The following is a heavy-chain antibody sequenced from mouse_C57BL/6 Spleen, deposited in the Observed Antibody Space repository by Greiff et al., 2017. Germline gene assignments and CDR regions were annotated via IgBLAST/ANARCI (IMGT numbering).Heavy chain of an antibody. Sequence: EVQLVESGGGLVKPGGSLKLSCAASGFTFSDYGMHWVRQAPEKGLEWVAYISSGSSTIYYADTVKGRFTISRDNAKNTLFLQMTSLRSEDTAMYYCARPRYYGTDYAMDYWGQGTSVTVSS. CDR3: ARPRYYGTDYAMDY. V-gene: IGHV5-17*01. CDR1: GFTFSDYG. D-gene: IGHD1-1*01. CDR2: ISSGSSTI. J-gene: IGHJ4*01.